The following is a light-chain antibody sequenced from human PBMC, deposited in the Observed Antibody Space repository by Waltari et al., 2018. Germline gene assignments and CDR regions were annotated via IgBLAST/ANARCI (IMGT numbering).Light chain of an antibody. CDR3: SSYTSSSTYV. Sequence: QSALTQPASVSGSLGQAITISCAGAYNYVSWYQQHPGNAPKLMIFDVSKRPSGVPNRSSSTMSAYTASLFTAGLQEDDVANYFCSSYTSSSTYVFGAGTKVT. J-gene: IGLJ1*01. V-gene: IGLV2-14*03. CDR1: YNY. CDR2: DVS.